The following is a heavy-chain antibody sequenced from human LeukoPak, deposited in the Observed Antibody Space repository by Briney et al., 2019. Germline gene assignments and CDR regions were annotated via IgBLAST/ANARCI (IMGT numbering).Heavy chain of an antibody. CDR3: ARDLAMYYYDSSGCLHY. CDR1: GFIFSHYG. V-gene: IGHV3-33*01. D-gene: IGHD3-22*01. Sequence: GGSLRLSCAASGFIFSHYGMLWVRQAPGKGLEWVAGIWYDGSNKYYADSVKGRFTISRDNSKNTLYLQMSSLRAEDTAVYYCARDLAMYYYDSSGCLHYWGQRALVTVSS. J-gene: IGHJ4*02. CDR2: IWYDGSNK.